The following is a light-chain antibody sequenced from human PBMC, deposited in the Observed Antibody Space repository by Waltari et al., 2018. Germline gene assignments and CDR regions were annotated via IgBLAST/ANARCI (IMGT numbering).Light chain of an antibody. Sequence: HSALTQPASVSGSPGQSISISCTGTSSDVGSYSYVSWYQQQPATAPKLMVYDVGCRPSGVSDRFSGSKSRNTASLTISGLQAEDEATYYCSSYTNTSPYVLFGGGTKLTVL. V-gene: IGLV2-14*03. CDR2: DVG. CDR1: SSDVGSYSY. J-gene: IGLJ2*01. CDR3: SSYTNTSPYVL.